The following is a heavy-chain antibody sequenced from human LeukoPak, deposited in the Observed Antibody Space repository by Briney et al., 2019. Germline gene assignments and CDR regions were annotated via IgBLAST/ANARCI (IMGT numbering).Heavy chain of an antibody. D-gene: IGHD3-22*01. Sequence: GGSLRLSCAASGFTFSNYAMSWVRQAPGKGLEWVSSISSSSSYIYYADSVKGRFTISRDNAKNSLYLQMNSLRAEDTAVYYCAKDTYYYDSSGYRAFDIWGQGTMVTVSS. V-gene: IGHV3-21*04. CDR3: AKDTYYYDSSGYRAFDI. CDR1: GFTFSNYA. CDR2: ISSSSSYI. J-gene: IGHJ3*02.